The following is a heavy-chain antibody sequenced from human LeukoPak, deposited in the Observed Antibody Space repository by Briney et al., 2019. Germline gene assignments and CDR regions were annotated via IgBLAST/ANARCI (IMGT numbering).Heavy chain of an antibody. V-gene: IGHV3-7*01. J-gene: IGHJ4*02. Sequence: GGSLRLSCAAYGFIFSGYCMNWVRQAPGKGLEWVTRLHSDGNEKYFVHSVKGRFTVSRDNAKNSLYLQMNSLRVEDTAVYYCARGGNSFEYRGQGTLVTVSS. CDR2: LHSDGNEK. CDR1: GFIFSGYC. D-gene: IGHD5-12*01. CDR3: ARGGNSFEY.